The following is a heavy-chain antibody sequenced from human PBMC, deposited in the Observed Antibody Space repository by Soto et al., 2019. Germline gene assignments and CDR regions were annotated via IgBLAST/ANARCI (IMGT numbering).Heavy chain of an antibody. CDR1: GGTFSSYT. CDR3: ASGPRDWWFGP. V-gene: IGHV1-69*02. Sequence: QVQLVQSGAEVKKPGSSVKVSCKASGGTFSSYTISWVRQAPGQGLEWMGRIIPIRGIANYAQKFQGRVTITADKSTSTVYVELSSLRSAHTAVYYWASGPRDWWFGPWGQGTLDIFSS. J-gene: IGHJ5*02. CDR2: IIPIRGIA. D-gene: IGHD2-21*01.